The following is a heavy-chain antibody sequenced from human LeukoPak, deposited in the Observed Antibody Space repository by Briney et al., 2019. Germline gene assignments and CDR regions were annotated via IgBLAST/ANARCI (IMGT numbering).Heavy chain of an antibody. Sequence: GGALILSCGASRFTFTSYSMDWVRQAPGKGLEWVSSISSSGSYIFHADSVKGRFTISRDNAKNSLYLQMNSLRAEDTAVYYCARRWGWGQGTLVTVSS. CDR1: RFTFTSYS. J-gene: IGHJ4*02. D-gene: IGHD5-24*01. CDR2: ISSSGSYI. CDR3: ARRWG. V-gene: IGHV3-21*01.